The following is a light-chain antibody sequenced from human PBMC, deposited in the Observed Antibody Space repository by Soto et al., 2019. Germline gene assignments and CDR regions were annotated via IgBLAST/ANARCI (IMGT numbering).Light chain of an antibody. CDR3: QQSYSTPRLT. CDR2: DAS. Sequence: DIQMTQSPSSLSASAGDRVTITCRASQSIGSYLNWYQQKPGKTPKLLIYDASNLQSGVPSRFSGSASGTDFTLTISSLQLEDFGTYYCQQSYSTPRLTFGGGTKVEIK. V-gene: IGKV1-39*01. J-gene: IGKJ4*01. CDR1: QSIGSY.